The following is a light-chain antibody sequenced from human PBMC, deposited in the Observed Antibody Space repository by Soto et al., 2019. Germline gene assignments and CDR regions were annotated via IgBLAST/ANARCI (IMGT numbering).Light chain of an antibody. CDR2: DVS. J-gene: IGLJ2*01. Sequence: QSALTQPASVSGSPGQPITISCTGTSSDVGAYNYVSWYQQHPVKAPKLVIYDVSSRPSGISNRFSGSKSGNTASLTISGVQAEDEADYYCSSYASSSTVIFGVGTKITVL. V-gene: IGLV2-14*01. CDR3: SSYASSSTVI. CDR1: SSDVGAYNY.